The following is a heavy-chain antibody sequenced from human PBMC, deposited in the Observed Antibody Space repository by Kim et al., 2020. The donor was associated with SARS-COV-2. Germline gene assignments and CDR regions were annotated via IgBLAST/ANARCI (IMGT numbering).Heavy chain of an antibody. CDR1: GYIFTKYW. J-gene: IGHJ6*02. CDR2: IYPGDSDT. D-gene: IGHD3-10*01. V-gene: IGHV5-51*01. Sequence: GESLKISCKGSGYIFTKYWIAWVRQMPGKGLEWMGLIYPGDSDTRYSPSFQGQVTISTDKSISTAYLQWSSLKASDTAMYYCVRLEGGSGSYSLDYYGMEVWGQGTTVTVSS. CDR3: VRLEGGSGSYSLDYYGMEV.